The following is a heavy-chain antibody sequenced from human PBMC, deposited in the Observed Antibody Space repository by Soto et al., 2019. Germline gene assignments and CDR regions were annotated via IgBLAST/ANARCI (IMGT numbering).Heavy chain of an antibody. CDR1: GFTFSSYS. J-gene: IGHJ4*02. D-gene: IGHD4-17*01. CDR2: ISSSSSTI. V-gene: IGHV3-48*01. CDR3: ARDYGDYQFLIDY. Sequence: GGSLRLSCAASGFTFSSYSMNWVRQAPGKGLEWVSYISSSSSTIYYADSVKGRFTISRDNAKNSLYLQMNSLRAEDTAVYYCARDYGDYQFLIDYWGQGTLVTVSS.